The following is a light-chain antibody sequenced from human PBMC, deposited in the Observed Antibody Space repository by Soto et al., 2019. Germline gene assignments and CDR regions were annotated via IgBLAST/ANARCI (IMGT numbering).Light chain of an antibody. CDR2: DVN. CDR1: SSDVGGYNY. J-gene: IGLJ2*01. CDR3: SSYAGSNKPA. Sequence: QSALTQPPSASGSPGQSVAISCTGTSSDVGGYNYVSWYQQHPGKAPKLMIYDVNKRPSGVPDRFSGSKSGNTASLTVSGLQAEDEADYYCSSYAGSNKPAFGGGTKLTGL. V-gene: IGLV2-8*01.